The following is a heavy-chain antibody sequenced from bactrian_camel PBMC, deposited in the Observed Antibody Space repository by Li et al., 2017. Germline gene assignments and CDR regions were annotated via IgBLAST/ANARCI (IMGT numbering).Heavy chain of an antibody. CDR2: IVSDGST. Sequence: HVQLVESGGGLVQPGTSARLSCVASEFSLYMVWVRQAPGKEREGVAAIVSDGSTEYADSVKTRFTISKDNANNTVNLMMNSLKPEDTAMYYCAANFGPYCSGPYLARRANFLGQGTQVTVS. J-gene: IGHJ4*01. CDR1: EFSLY. V-gene: IGHV3S53*01. D-gene: IGHD2*01.